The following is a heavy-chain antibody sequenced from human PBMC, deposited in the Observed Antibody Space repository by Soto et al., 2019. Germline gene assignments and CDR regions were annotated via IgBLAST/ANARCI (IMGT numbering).Heavy chain of an antibody. CDR2: ISSNGGST. CDR1: GFTFSSYA. CDR3: ARVAFYDFWNGYYKYFDY. D-gene: IGHD3-3*01. J-gene: IGHJ4*02. V-gene: IGHV3-64*01. Sequence: SLRLSCAASGFTFSSYAMHWVRQAPGKGLEYVSAISSNGGSTYYANSVKGRFTISRDNSKNTLYLQMGSLRAEDMAVYYCARVAFYDFWNGYYKYFDYWGQGALVTVSS.